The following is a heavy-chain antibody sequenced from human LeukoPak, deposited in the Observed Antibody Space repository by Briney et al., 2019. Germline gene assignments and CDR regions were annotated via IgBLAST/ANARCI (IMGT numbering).Heavy chain of an antibody. CDR2: IYYSGST. V-gene: IGHV4-59*11. Sequence: SENLSLTCTVSGGSISSHYWSWIRQPPGKGLEWIGYIYYSGSTNYNPSLKSRVTISVDTSKNQFSLKLSSVTAADTAVYYCARNIAAAGTGIWFDPWGQGTLVTVSS. CDR1: GGSISSHY. CDR3: ARNIAAAGTGIWFDP. J-gene: IGHJ5*02. D-gene: IGHD6-13*01.